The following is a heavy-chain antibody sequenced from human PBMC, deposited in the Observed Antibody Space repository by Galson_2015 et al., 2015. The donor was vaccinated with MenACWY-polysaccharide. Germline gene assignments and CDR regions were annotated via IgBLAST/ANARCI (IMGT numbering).Heavy chain of an antibody. Sequence: ETLSLTCSVSHASISSSYWSWIRQSADKGLEYIGRIHATGSTAYNPSFRGRVAMSVDLPRTKFSLRLASVTASDTAMYYCVRRSLDNWYFDLWGRGTLVIVSS. CDR2: IHATGST. D-gene: IGHD1-1*01. CDR1: HASISSSY. J-gene: IGHJ2*01. V-gene: IGHV4-4*07. CDR3: VRRSLDNWYFDL.